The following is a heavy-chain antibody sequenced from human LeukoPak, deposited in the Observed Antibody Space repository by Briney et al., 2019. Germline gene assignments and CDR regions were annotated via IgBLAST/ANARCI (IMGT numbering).Heavy chain of an antibody. V-gene: IGHV3-43*01. CDR1: GLTYDLQT. D-gene: IGHD3-3*01. Sequence: PGGSLRLSCAASGLTYDLQTMHCVRQTPGRGLEWVSFITWKCHRTHYADSVKGRFTVSRDNSKDSLYLQMNSLRTEDTGLYPCASEVGYRSLGYLGQGTLVTVSS. CDR3: ASEVGYRSLGY. CDR2: ITWKCHRT. J-gene: IGHJ4*02.